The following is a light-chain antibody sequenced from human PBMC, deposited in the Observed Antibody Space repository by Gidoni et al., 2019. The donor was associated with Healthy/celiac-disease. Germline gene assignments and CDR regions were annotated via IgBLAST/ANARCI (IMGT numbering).Light chain of an antibody. CDR1: NIGSKS. V-gene: IGLV3-21*02. Sequence: SYVLTQTPSVSVAQGQTARITCGGNNIGSKSVYWYQQKPGQAPVLVVYDDSDRPSCIPERFSGSNSGNTATLTISMVEAGDEADYYCQVCDSSSDHYVFGTGTKVTVL. J-gene: IGLJ1*01. CDR3: QVCDSSSDHYV. CDR2: DDS.